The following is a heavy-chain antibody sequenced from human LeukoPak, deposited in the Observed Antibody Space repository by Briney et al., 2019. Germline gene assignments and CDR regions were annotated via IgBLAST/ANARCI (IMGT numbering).Heavy chain of an antibody. Sequence: PGGSLRLSCAASGFTFSSYGMSWVRQAPGKGLEWVSAISGSGGSTYYADSVKGRFTISRDNSKNTLYLQMNSLRAEDTAVYYCAKYPRWELLAGWFDPWGQGTLVTVSS. D-gene: IGHD1-26*01. CDR3: AKYPRWELLAGWFDP. V-gene: IGHV3-23*01. CDR1: GFTFSSYG. J-gene: IGHJ5*02. CDR2: ISGSGGST.